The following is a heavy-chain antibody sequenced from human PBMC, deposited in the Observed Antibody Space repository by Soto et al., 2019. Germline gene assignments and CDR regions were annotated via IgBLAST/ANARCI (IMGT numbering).Heavy chain of an antibody. Sequence: GGSLRLPCAASGFTLSSNYMSWVRQAPGKGLEWVSVFYSGGSTYYADSVKGRFTISRDNSKNTLYLQMNSLRAEDTAVYYCARDMSGYSDAFDIWGQGTMVTVSS. D-gene: IGHD5-18*01. CDR1: GFTLSSNY. CDR2: FYSGGST. CDR3: ARDMSGYSDAFDI. J-gene: IGHJ3*02. V-gene: IGHV3-53*01.